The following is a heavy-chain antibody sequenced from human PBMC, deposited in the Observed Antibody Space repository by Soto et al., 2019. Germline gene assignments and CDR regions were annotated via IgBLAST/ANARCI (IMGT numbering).Heavy chain of an antibody. CDR2: IDWDDDK. J-gene: IGHJ6*02. V-gene: IGHV2-70*01. Sequence: SGPTLVNPTQTLTLTCTFSGFSLGTSGMCVSWIRQPPGKALEWLALIDWDDDKYYKTSLKTRLTISKDTSKNQVVLTMTNMDPVDTATYYCVLVDYGNYCDGKAVWSQGTSVIVSS. CDR3: VLVDYGNYCDGKAV. CDR1: GFSLGTSGMC. D-gene: IGHD4-17*01.